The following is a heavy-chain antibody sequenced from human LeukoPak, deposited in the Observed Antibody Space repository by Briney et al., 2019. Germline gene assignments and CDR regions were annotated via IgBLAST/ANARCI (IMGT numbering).Heavy chain of an antibody. CDR1: GGSISSGSYY. D-gene: IGHD1-26*01. Sequence: SETLSLTCTVSGGSISSGSYYWSWIRQPAGKGLEWIGRVYTSGSTNYNPSLKSRVTISVDTSKNQFSLKLSSVTAADTAVYYCAAQQVGATLSRWFDPWGQGTLVTVSS. V-gene: IGHV4-61*02. CDR3: AAQQVGATLSRWFDP. J-gene: IGHJ5*02. CDR2: VYTSGST.